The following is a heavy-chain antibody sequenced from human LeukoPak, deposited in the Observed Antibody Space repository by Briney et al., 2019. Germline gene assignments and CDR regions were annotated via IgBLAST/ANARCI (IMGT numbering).Heavy chain of an antibody. CDR2: IYYSGST. D-gene: IGHD5-18*01. CDR1: GVSMSSGDYY. V-gene: IGHV4-30-4*01. CDR3: ARWVGGYSYGYDY. J-gene: IGHJ4*02. Sequence: SETLSLTCTVSGVSMSSGDYYWSWIRQPPGKGLECIGYIYYSGSTYYHPSLKSRVTISVDTSKHQFSLKLTSVTAADTAVYYCARWVGGYSYGYDYWGQGTLVTVSS.